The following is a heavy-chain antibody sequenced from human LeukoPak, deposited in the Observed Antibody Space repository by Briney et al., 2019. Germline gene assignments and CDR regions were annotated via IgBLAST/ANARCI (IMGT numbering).Heavy chain of an antibody. CDR3: ASTAVAGTGPYFDY. CDR2: INHSGST. Sequence: SETLSLTCAVYGGSFSGYYWSWIRQPPGKGLEWIGEINHSGSTNYNPSLKSRVTISVDTSKNQFSPKLSSVTAADTAVYYCASTAVAGTGPYFDYWGQGTLVTVSS. V-gene: IGHV4-34*01. CDR1: GGSFSGYY. D-gene: IGHD6-19*01. J-gene: IGHJ4*02.